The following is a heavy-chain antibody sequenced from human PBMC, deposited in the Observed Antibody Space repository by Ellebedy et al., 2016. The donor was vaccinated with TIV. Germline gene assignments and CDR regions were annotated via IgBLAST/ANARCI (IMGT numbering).Heavy chain of an antibody. V-gene: IGHV3-30*18. D-gene: IGHD6-19*01. Sequence: GGSLRLSCAASGFTFRSYGMHWVRQAPGKGLEWVAVISSDGISKNYADSMKGRFTISRDNSKNTLFLQMNSLRPDDTAVYYCAKDLGRWLDYFDYWGQGALVTVSS. CDR2: ISSDGISK. CDR3: AKDLGRWLDYFDY. CDR1: GFTFRSYG. J-gene: IGHJ4*02.